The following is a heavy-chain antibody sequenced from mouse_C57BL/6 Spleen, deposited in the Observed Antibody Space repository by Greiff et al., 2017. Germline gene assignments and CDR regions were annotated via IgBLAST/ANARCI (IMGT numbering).Heavy chain of an antibody. Sequence: EVKLVESGGGLVQPGESLKLSCESNEYEFPSHDMSWVRKTPEKRLELVAAINSDGGSTYYPDTMERRFIISRDNTKKTLYLQMSSLRSEDTALYYCARRGYYYGSSYWYFDVWGTGTTVTVSS. CDR1: EYEFPSHD. D-gene: IGHD1-1*01. V-gene: IGHV5-2*01. CDR2: INSDGGST. J-gene: IGHJ1*03. CDR3: ARRGYYYGSSYWYFDV.